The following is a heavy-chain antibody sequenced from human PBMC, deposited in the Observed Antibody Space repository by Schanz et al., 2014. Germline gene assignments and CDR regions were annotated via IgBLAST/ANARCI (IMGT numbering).Heavy chain of an antibody. CDR1: GFTFSEVY. Sequence: EVRLVESGGGLVEPGGSLRLSCSGSGFTFSEVYMSWVRQAPGKGLEWVGRIENNANGATTDYAAPVKGRFTVSRDDSRNTLYLKMNPLRNDATALYYCTTFNNRDALYIWGQGTMVSVSS. J-gene: IGHJ3*02. CDR3: TTFNNRDALYI. V-gene: IGHV3-15*04. D-gene: IGHD1-20*01. CDR2: IENNANGATT.